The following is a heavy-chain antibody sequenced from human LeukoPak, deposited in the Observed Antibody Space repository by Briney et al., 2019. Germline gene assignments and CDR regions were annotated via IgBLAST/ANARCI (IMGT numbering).Heavy chain of an antibody. CDR2: IYSGGST. Sequence: GGSLRLSCAASGFTFSSYAMSWVRPAPGKGLEWVSVIYSGGSTYYADSVKGRFTISRDNSKNTLYLQMNSLRAEDTAVYYCARERELHNWFDPWGQGTLVTVSS. CDR3: ARERELHNWFDP. D-gene: IGHD1-26*01. CDR1: GFTFSSYA. J-gene: IGHJ5*02. V-gene: IGHV3-53*01.